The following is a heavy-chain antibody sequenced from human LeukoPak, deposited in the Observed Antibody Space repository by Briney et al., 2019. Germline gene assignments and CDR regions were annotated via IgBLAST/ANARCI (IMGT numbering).Heavy chain of an antibody. CDR2: ISGSGGST. CDR1: GFTFEDHG. CDR3: AKKGYYDSSPFT. D-gene: IGHD3-22*01. V-gene: IGHV3-23*01. Sequence: GGSLRLSCTASGFTFEDHGMSWVRQAPGKGLEWVSAISGSGGSTYYADSVKGRFTISRDNSKNTLYLQMNSLRAEDTAVYYCAKKGYYDSSPFTWGQGTLVTVSS. J-gene: IGHJ5*02.